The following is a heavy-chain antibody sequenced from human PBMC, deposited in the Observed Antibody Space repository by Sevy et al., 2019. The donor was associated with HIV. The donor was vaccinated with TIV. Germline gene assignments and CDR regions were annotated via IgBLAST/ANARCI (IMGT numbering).Heavy chain of an antibody. CDR1: GFAFYEYS. V-gene: IGHV3-23*01. CDR3: AREASSRRHDY. J-gene: IGHJ4*02. CDR2: LSFGCGKV. Sequence: GGSLRLSCAASGFAFYEYSMSWIRQAPGKGLEWVATLSFGCGKVNYADSVKGRFTISRDNSKNSFYLQMDNLRVEDTALYYCAREASSRRHDYWGQGTRVTVSS.